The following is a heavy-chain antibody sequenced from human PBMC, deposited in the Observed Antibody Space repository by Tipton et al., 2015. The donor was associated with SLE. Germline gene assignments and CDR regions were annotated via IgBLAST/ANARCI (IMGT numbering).Heavy chain of an antibody. CDR3: ARDSSLSGSYYQYYYYGMDV. Sequence: SLRLSCAASGFTVSSNYMSWVRQAPGKGLEWVSVIYSGGSTYYADSVKGRFTISRDNSKNTLYLQMNSLRAEDTAVYYCARDSSLSGSYYQYYYYGMDVWGQGTTVTVSS. V-gene: IGHV3-66*01. CDR2: IYSGGST. CDR1: GFTVSSNY. J-gene: IGHJ6*02. D-gene: IGHD1-26*01.